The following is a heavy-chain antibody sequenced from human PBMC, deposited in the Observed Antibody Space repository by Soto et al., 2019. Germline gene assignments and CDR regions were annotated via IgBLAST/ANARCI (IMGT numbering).Heavy chain of an antibody. CDR3: ANTIFGVGHYFDY. J-gene: IGHJ4*02. CDR2: ISGSGGST. CDR1: GFTFSSYA. D-gene: IGHD3-3*01. Sequence: EVQLLESGGGLVQPGGSLRLSCAASGFTFSSYAMSWVRQAPGKGLEWVSAISGSGGSTYYADSVKGRFTISRDNSKNTLYLQMISLRAEDTAVYYCANTIFGVGHYFDYWGQGTLVTVSS. V-gene: IGHV3-23*01.